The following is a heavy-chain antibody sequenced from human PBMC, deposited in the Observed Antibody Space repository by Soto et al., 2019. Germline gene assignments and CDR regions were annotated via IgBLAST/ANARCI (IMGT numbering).Heavy chain of an antibody. CDR3: ATDSMVRGVINGYYYGMDV. CDR2: ISAYNGNT. D-gene: IGHD3-10*01. V-gene: IGHV1-18*04. Sequence: ASVKVSCKASGYTFTSYGISWVRQAPGQGLEWMGWISAYNGNTNYAQKLQGRVTMITDTSTSTAYMELRSLRSDDTAVYYCATDSMVRGVINGYYYGMDVWGQGTTVTSP. J-gene: IGHJ6*02. CDR1: GYTFTSYG.